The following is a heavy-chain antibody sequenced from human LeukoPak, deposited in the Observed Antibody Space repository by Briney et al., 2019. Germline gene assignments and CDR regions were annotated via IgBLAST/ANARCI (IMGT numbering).Heavy chain of an antibody. CDR1: GYSISSGFY. CDR2: IYHSGST. V-gene: IGHV4-38-2*02. Sequence: SETLSLTCTVSGYSISSGFYWGWIRQPPGKGLEWFGSIYHSGSTYYNPSLKSRVTISVDTSKNQFSLKLSSVTAAATAVYYCASSRYRDAFDIWGQGTMVTVSS. CDR3: ASSRYRDAFDI. D-gene: IGHD2-15*01. J-gene: IGHJ3*02.